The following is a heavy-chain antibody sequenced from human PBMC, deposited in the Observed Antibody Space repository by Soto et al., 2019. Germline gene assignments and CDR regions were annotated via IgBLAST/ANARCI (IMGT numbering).Heavy chain of an antibody. J-gene: IGHJ4*02. Sequence: EVQLLESGGGLEQPGGSLTLSCAASGFTFSAYDMSWVRQAPGKGLEWVSVISANGHIIDYADSVKGRFTISRDNSKNTVYLLMNSLRAEDTAVYYCAKGGWLDDWGQGTLVTVSS. D-gene: IGHD6-19*01. CDR3: AKGGWLDD. CDR1: GFTFSAYD. V-gene: IGHV3-23*01. CDR2: ISANGHII.